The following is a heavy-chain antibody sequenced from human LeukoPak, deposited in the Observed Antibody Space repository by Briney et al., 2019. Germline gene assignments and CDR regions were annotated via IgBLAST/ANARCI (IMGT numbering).Heavy chain of an antibody. CDR3: ARGRRVGATERGDFDI. V-gene: IGHV1-2*06. CDR1: GYTFTGYY. D-gene: IGHD1-26*01. CDR2: INPNSGGT. Sequence: ASVKVSCKASGYTFTGYYMHWVRQAPGQGLEWMGRINPNSGGTNYAQKFQGRVTMTRDTSISTAYMELSRLRSDDTAVYYCARGRRVGATERGDFDIWGQGTMVTVSS. J-gene: IGHJ3*02.